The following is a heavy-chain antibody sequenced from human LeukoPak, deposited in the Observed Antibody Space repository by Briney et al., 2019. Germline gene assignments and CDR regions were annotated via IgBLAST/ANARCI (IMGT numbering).Heavy chain of an antibody. CDR1: GGTLSSYT. CDR2: IIPIFGTA. J-gene: IGHJ4*02. Sequence: AASVKVSCKASGGTLSSYTITWVRQAPGQGLEWMGGIIPIFGTADYAQKFQGRVTITADESTSTAYMELSSLRSEDTAVYYCAIPGVSDYWGQGTLVTVSS. CDR3: AIPGVSDY. V-gene: IGHV1-69*13.